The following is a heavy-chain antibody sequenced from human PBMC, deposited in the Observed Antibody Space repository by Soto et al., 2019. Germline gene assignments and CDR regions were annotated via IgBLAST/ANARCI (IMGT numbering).Heavy chain of an antibody. CDR1: GGTFSSYA. D-gene: IGHD2-2*01. CDR3: AKSQGSSTSLELYYYYCYGMDV. V-gene: IGHV1-69*01. Sequence: QVQLVQSGAEVKKPGSSVKVSCQASGGTFSSYAISWVRQAPGQGLAWMGGIITSSDTTNYAQKFQGRVKITADASTSTAYMELSSLRSEDTAVYYCAKSQGSSTSLELYYYYCYGMDVGGQGTTVTVSS. J-gene: IGHJ6*02. CDR2: IITSSDTT.